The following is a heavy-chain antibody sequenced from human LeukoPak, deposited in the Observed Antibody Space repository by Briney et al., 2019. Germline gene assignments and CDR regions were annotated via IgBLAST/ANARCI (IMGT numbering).Heavy chain of an antibody. CDR3: ALLATTVVTRFDY. V-gene: IGHV1-69*13. D-gene: IGHD4-23*01. CDR2: IIPIFGTA. J-gene: IGHJ4*02. CDR1: GGTFSSYA. Sequence: EASVKVSCRASGGTFSSYAISWVRQAPGQGLEWMGGIIPIFGTANYAQTFQGRVTITADESTSTAYMELSSLRSEDTAVYYCALLATTVVTRFDYWGQGTLVTVSS.